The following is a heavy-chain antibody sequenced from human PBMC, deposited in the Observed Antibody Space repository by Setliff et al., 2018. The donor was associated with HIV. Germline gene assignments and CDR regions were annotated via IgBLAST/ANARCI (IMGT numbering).Heavy chain of an antibody. CDR3: VREGMPGTSVGN. Sequence: PSETLSLTCTVSGASFNDYYWSWIRQPPGKGLEWLGYIHYTGSTNYKPSLRSRVTIPLDTSKKQFSLKLNSVTAADTAVYYCVREGMPGTSVGNWGQGTLVTVSS. J-gene: IGHJ4*02. V-gene: IGHV4-59*01. D-gene: IGHD6-13*01. CDR2: IHYTGST. CDR1: GASFNDYY.